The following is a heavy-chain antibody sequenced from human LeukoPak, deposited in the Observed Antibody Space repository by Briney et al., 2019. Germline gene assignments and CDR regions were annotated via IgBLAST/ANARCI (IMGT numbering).Heavy chain of an antibody. J-gene: IGHJ5*02. CDR2: LSNGGTKK. CDR1: GFTFSSYA. D-gene: IGHD6-13*01. Sequence: GGSLRLSCAASGFTFSSYAKHWVRQAPGKGLEWVAVLSNGGTKKYYTDSVNSRLAISRVNTKNTLFLQKNSLRAEDTTVYYCSGKGGAGTWDNWSDPWGQGTLVTVSS. V-gene: IGHV3-30*03. CDR3: SGKGGAGTWDNWSDP.